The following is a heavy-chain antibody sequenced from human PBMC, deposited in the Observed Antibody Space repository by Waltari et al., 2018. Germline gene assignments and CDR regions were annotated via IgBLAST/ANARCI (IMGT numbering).Heavy chain of an antibody. V-gene: IGHV1-2*02. CDR3: AREVSHLTSNAFDI. Sequence: QVQLVQSGAELKKPGASVRVSCEASGYSFTYHYIHWVRQAPGQGLEWMGWINPDSGATAYAQKFHGRVTVTRDTSITTAYMDLARLTSDDTAVYFCAREVSHLTSNAFDIWGQGTLVTVSS. CDR2: INPDSGAT. D-gene: IGHD6-6*01. CDR1: GYSFTYHY. J-gene: IGHJ3*02.